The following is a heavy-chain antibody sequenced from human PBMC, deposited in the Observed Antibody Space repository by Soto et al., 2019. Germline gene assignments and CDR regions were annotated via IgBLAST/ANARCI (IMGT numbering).Heavy chain of an antibody. J-gene: IGHJ6*02. Sequence: GGSLRLSCAASGFTFSSYAMSWVRQAPGKGLEWVSAISGSGGSTYYADSVKGRFTISRDNSKNTLYLQMNSLRAEDTAVYYCAKDGSSWPKTPNYYGMDVWGQGTTVTVSS. D-gene: IGHD6-13*01. CDR2: ISGSGGST. CDR1: GFTFSSYA. V-gene: IGHV3-23*01. CDR3: AKDGSSWPKTPNYYGMDV.